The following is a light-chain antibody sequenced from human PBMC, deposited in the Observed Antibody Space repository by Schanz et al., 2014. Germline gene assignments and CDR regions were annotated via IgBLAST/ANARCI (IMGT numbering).Light chain of an antibody. CDR2: NVS. CDR1: SSDVGGYDY. Sequence: QSALSQPGSVSGSPGQSITISCTGTSSDVGGYDYVSWYQKHSGKAPKLLIYNVSHRPSGVSDRFSGSKSGSTASLTISGLQAEDEADYYCCSYAATYTSSYVFGTGTKLTVL. V-gene: IGLV2-14*03. CDR3: CSYAATYTSSYV. J-gene: IGLJ1*01.